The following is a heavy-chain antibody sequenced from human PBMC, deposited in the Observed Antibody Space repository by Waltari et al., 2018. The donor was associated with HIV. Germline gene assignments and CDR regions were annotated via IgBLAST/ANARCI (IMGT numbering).Heavy chain of an antibody. D-gene: IGHD3-16*01. CDR2: IIPMSNTP. V-gene: IGHV1-69*08. J-gene: IGHJ4*02. Sequence: QVQLVKSGAEVKKPGSSVKVSCKASGGAFSSYTINWVRKAPGQGLEWLGRIIPMSNTPNNAQKFQGRVTITADKSTSTAYMELTSLRSDDTAVYYCASARETMGVEFDSWGLGTLVTVSS. CDR1: GGAFSSYT. CDR3: ASARETMGVEFDS.